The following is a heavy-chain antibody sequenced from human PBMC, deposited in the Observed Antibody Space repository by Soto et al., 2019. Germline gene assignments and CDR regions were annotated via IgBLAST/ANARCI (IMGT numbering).Heavy chain of an antibody. CDR1: GFTFSSYS. CDR2: ISSSSSYI. V-gene: IGHV3-21*01. J-gene: IGHJ3*02. Sequence: GGSLRLSCAASGFTFSSYSMNWVRQAPGKGLEWVSSISSSSSYIYYADTVKGRFTISRDNAKNSLYLQMNSLRAEDTAVYYCARDRGGYDPDAFDIWGQGTMVTVS. D-gene: IGHD5-12*01. CDR3: ARDRGGYDPDAFDI.